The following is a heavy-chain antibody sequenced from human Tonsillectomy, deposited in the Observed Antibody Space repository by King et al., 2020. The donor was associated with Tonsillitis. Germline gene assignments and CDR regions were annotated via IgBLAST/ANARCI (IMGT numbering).Heavy chain of an antibody. CDR1: GGSISNYY. CDR2: IYDSGST. CDR3: ASLLKPYWYFDL. J-gene: IGHJ2*01. V-gene: IGHV4-59*08. Sequence: QLQESGPGLVKPSETLSLTCTVSGGSISNYYWSWIRQPPGKGLEWIGYIYDSGSTNYNPSLKSRVTLSVDTSKNQFSLKLSSVTAADTAVYHCASLLKPYWYFDLWGRGTLVTVSS.